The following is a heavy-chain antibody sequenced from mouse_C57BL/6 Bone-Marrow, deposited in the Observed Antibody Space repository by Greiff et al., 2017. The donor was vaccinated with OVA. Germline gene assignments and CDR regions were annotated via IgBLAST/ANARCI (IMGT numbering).Heavy chain of an antibody. CDR3: ARDYYGSSLYAMDY. J-gene: IGHJ4*01. CDR1: GYPFTSYW. D-gene: IGHD1-1*01. V-gene: IGHV1-64*01. Sequence: VQLQQPGTELVKPGASVKLSCKASGYPFTSYWMHWVKQRPGQGLEWIGMIHPNSGSTNYNEKFKSKATLTVDKSSSTAYMQLSSLTSEDSAVYYCARDYYGSSLYAMDYWGQGTSVTVSS. CDR2: IHPNSGST.